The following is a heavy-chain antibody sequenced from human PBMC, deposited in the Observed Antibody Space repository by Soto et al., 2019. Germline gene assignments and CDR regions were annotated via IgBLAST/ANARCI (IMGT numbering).Heavy chain of an antibody. Sequence: GGSLRLSCAASGFTFSSYAMSWVRQAPGKGLEWVSAISGSGGSTYYADSVKGRFTISRDNSKNTLYLQMNSLRAEDTAVYYCAKDLDVYCGGDCLVSLSYAEYFQHWGQGTLVTVSS. J-gene: IGHJ1*01. D-gene: IGHD2-21*01. CDR2: ISGSGGST. CDR1: GFTFSSYA. V-gene: IGHV3-23*01. CDR3: AKDLDVYCGGDCLVSLSYAEYFQH.